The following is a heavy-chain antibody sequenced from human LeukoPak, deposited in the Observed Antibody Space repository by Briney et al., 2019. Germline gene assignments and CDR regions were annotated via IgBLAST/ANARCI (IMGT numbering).Heavy chain of an antibody. CDR2: INPNSGGT. J-gene: IGHJ4*02. V-gene: IGHV1-2*02. D-gene: IGHD2-15*01. CDR1: GYTFTGYY. CDR3: ARGYCSGGSCSKYDY. Sequence: ASVKVSCKTSGYTFTGYYMHWVRQAPGQGLEWMGWINPNSGGTNYAQKFQGRVTMTRDTSISTAYMELSRLRSDDTAVYYCARGYCSGGSCSKYDYWGQGTLVTVSS.